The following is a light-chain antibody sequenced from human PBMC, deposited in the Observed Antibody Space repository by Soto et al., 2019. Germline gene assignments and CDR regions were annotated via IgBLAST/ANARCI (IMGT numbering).Light chain of an antibody. J-gene: IGKJ1*01. CDR2: DAS. Sequence: DIQMTHSPSTLSASVGDRVTITCRASQSISSWLAWYQQKPGKAPKLLIYDASSLESGVPSRFSGSGSGTEFTLTISSLPPDDFATYYCQQYNSYWTFGQGTKVDI. CDR3: QQYNSYWT. CDR1: QSISSW. V-gene: IGKV1-5*01.